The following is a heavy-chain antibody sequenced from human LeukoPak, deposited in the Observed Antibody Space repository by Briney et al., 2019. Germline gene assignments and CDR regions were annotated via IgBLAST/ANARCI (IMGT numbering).Heavy chain of an antibody. V-gene: IGHV1-8*02. Sequence: ASVKVSCKASGYSFTNYGINWVRQATGQGLEWMGWMNPNSGNTGYAQKFQGRVTMTRNTSISTAYMELSSLRSEDTAVYYCARGHLYSYGTYDYWGQGTLVTVSS. CDR3: ARGHLYSYGTYDY. CDR1: GYSFTNYG. J-gene: IGHJ4*02. CDR2: MNPNSGNT. D-gene: IGHD5-18*01.